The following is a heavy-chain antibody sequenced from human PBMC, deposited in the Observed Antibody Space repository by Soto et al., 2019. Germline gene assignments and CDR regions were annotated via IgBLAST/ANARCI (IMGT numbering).Heavy chain of an antibody. CDR2: IIPIFGTA. J-gene: IGHJ4*02. V-gene: IGHV1-69*13. CDR1: GGTFSSYA. D-gene: IGHD3-22*01. Sequence: SVKVSCNASGGTFSSYAISWVRQAPGQGLEWMGGIIPIFGTANYAQKFQGRVTITADESTSTAYMELSSLRSEDTAVYYCARDLYYDSSGYYDYFDYWGQGTLVTVSS. CDR3: ARDLYYDSSGYYDYFDY.